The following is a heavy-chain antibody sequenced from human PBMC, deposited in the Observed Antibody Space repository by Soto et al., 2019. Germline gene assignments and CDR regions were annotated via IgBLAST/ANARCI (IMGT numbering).Heavy chain of an antibody. V-gene: IGHV1-69*01. Sequence: QVQLVQSGAEVKKPGSTVKVSCKASGGTFSSYAISWVRQAPGQGLEWMGGIIPIFGTANYAQKFQGSVTITADESTSTADMELSGLRCEDTAVYYCARAPGVVVRGVIIGYYYYGRAVWGQGTTITVSS. J-gene: IGHJ6*02. CDR1: GGTFSSYA. CDR2: IIPIFGTA. D-gene: IGHD3-10*01. CDR3: ARAPGVVVRGVIIGYYYYGRAV.